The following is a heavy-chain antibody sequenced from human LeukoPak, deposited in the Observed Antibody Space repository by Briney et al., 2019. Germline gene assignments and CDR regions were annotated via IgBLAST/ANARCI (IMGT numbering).Heavy chain of an antibody. J-gene: IGHJ3*02. CDR3: ARARTYYDFWSGYYTGRALQSYAFDI. Sequence: VASVKVSCKASGYTFTSYDINWVRQATGQGLEWMGWMNPNSGNTGYAQKFQGRVTITRNTSISTAYMELSSLRFEDTAVYYCARARTYYDFWSGYYTGRALQSYAFDIWGQGTMVTVSS. D-gene: IGHD3-3*01. V-gene: IGHV1-8*03. CDR1: GYTFTSYD. CDR2: MNPNSGNT.